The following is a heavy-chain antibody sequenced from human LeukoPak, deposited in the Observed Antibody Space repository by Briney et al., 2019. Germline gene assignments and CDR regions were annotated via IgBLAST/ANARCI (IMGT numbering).Heavy chain of an antibody. Sequence: ASVKVSCKASGYTFTSYDINWVRQATGQGLEWMGWMSPNSGNTGYAQKFQGRVTMTRNTSISTAYMELSSLRSEDTAVYYCARADYNWNYNREYYFDYWGQGTLVTVSS. CDR1: GYTFTSYD. CDR2: MSPNSGNT. D-gene: IGHD1-7*01. V-gene: IGHV1-8*01. CDR3: ARADYNWNYNREYYFDY. J-gene: IGHJ4*02.